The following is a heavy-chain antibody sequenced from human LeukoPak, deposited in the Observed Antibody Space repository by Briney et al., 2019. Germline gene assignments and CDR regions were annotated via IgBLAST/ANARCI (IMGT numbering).Heavy chain of an antibody. J-gene: IGHJ4*02. CDR1: GFTFSSYA. CDR2: LSGSGGST. V-gene: IGHV3-23*01. Sequence: PGGSLRLSCAASGFTFSSYAMHWVRQAPGKGLEWVAGLSGSGGSTYYADSEKGRFTISRDNSKNSLYLQMNSLRDEDTAVYYCARINMVRGVISPPDHWGQGTLVTVSS. CDR3: ARINMVRGVISPPDH. D-gene: IGHD3-10*01.